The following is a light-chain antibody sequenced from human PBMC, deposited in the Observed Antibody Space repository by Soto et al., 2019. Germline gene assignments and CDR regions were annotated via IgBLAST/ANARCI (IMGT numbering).Light chain of an antibody. Sequence: DIQMTQSPSSLSASVGDRVSITCRVSQSIGTYLNWYQQKIGKAPKLLIYSASSLQSGVPSRFSGSGFGTDFTLTISSLQPEDFATYYCEESFLTLLFGPGTKVDI. V-gene: IGKV1-39*01. CDR1: QSIGTY. CDR2: SAS. CDR3: EESFLTLL. J-gene: IGKJ3*01.